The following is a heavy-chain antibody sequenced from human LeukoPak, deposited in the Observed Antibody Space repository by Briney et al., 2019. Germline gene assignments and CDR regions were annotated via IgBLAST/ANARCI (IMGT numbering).Heavy chain of an antibody. CDR1: GGSISSYY. CDR2: IYYSGST. CDR3: ARRIAVAGHFDY. J-gene: IGHJ4*02. Sequence: PSETLSPTCTVSGGSISSYYWSWIRQPPGKGLEWIGYIYYSGSTNYNPSLKSRVTISVDTSKNQFSLKLSSVTAADTAVYYCARRIAVAGHFDYWSQGTLVTVSS. D-gene: IGHD6-19*01. V-gene: IGHV4-59*08.